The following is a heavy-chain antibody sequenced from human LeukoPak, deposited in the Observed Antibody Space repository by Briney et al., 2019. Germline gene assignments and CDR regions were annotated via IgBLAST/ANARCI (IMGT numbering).Heavy chain of an antibody. J-gene: IGHJ4*02. D-gene: IGHD1-7*01. Sequence: GGSLRLSCAASRFTFITYSMNWVRQTPGRGLEWVSYISTSGSRIDYADSVKGRFTISRDNAKNSLYLQMNSLRAEDTAVYYCARMNYVSSGWGAPFDSWGQGTLVTVSS. CDR2: ISTSGSRI. CDR3: ARMNYVSSGWGAPFDS. CDR1: RFTFITYS. V-gene: IGHV3-48*04.